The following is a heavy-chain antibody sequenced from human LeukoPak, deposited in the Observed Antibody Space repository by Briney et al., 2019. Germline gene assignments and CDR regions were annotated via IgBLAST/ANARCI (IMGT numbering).Heavy chain of an antibody. D-gene: IGHD3-10*01. CDR2: IIPIFGTA. CDR3: ARADSRMGSHYYYMDV. J-gene: IGHJ6*03. Sequence: RASVKVSCKASGYTFTNYGISWVRQAPGQGLEWMGVIIPIFGTANYAQKFQGRVTITTDESTSTAYMELSSLRSEDTAVYYCARADSRMGSHYYYMDVWGKGTTVAVSS. V-gene: IGHV1-69*05. CDR1: GYTFTNYG.